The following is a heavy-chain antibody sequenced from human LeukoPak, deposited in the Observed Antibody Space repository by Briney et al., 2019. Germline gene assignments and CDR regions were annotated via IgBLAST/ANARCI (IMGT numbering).Heavy chain of an antibody. CDR1: GGSISSGNYY. CDR2: INHSGST. V-gene: IGHV4-39*07. D-gene: IGHD3-3*01. CDR3: ARAQVYYDFWSGSGPYAFDI. J-gene: IGHJ3*02. Sequence: SETLSLTCTVSGGSISSGNYYWGWIRQPPGKGLEWIGEINHSGSTNYNPSLKSRVTISVDTSKNQFSLKLSSVTAADTAVYYCARAQVYYDFWSGSGPYAFDIWGQGTMVTVSS.